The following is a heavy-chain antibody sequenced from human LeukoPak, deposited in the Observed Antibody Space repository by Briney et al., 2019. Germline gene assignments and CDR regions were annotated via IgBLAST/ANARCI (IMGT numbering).Heavy chain of an antibody. CDR2: MYHTGST. CDR1: GYSISSGYY. Sequence: SETLSLTXAVSGYSISSGYYWGWIRQPPGKGLEWIGSMYHTGSTYYNPSLKSRVTISVDTSKNQFSLKLSSVTAADTAVYYCARVRVEMTTNDAFDIWGQGTMVTVSS. V-gene: IGHV4-38-2*01. CDR3: ARVRVEMTTNDAFDI. J-gene: IGHJ3*02. D-gene: IGHD5-24*01.